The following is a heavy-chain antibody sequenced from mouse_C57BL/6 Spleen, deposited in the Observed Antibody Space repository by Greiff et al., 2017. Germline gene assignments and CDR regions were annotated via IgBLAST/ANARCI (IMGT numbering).Heavy chain of an antibody. CDR3: ARSTVVARYYFDY. J-gene: IGHJ2*01. CDR2: INPGSSGT. V-gene: IGHV1-54*01. Sequence: VQVVESGAELVRPGTSVKVSCKASGYAFTNYWIEWVKQRPGQGLEWIGVINPGSSGTNYNEKFKGKGTLTADKSSSTSYMQHSRLTSETSAVYFCARSTVVARYYFDYWGQGTTLTVSS. CDR1: GYAFTNYW. D-gene: IGHD1-1*01.